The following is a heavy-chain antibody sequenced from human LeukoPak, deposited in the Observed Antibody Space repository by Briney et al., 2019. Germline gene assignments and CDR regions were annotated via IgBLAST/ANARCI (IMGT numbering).Heavy chain of an antibody. CDR2: IIPILGIA. J-gene: IGHJ6*02. V-gene: IGHV1-69*04. Sequence: SVKVSCKASGGTFSSYAISLVRQAPGQGLEWMVRIIPILGIANYAQKFQGRVTITADKSTSTAYMELSSLRSEDTAVYYCARAGRVVVPAAKQNYGMDVWGQGTTVTVSS. D-gene: IGHD2-2*01. CDR3: ARAGRVVVPAAKQNYGMDV. CDR1: GGTFSSYA.